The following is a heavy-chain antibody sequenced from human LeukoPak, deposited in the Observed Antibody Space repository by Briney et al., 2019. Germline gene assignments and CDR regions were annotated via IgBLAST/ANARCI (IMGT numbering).Heavy chain of an antibody. CDR3: SRWVVPSAPFDY. CDR2: INPSRGDT. Sequence: ASVKVSCKASGYTFTGFYVHWVRQAPGQGLEWMGWINPSRGDTNYAQRFQGRVTMTRDTSTSTAYMELNRLRFDDTAVYYCSRWVVPSAPFDYWGQGTLVTVSS. D-gene: IGHD2-2*01. J-gene: IGHJ4*02. V-gene: IGHV1-2*02. CDR1: GYTFTGFY.